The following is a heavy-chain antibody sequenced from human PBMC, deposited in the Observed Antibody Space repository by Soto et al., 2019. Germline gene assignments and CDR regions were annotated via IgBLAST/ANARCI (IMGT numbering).Heavy chain of an antibody. CDR2: IYYSGST. CDR1: GGSISSGGYY. Sequence: SETLSLTCTVSGGSISSGGYYWSWIRQHPGKGLEWIGYIYYSGSTYYNPSLKSRVTISVDTSKNQFSLKLSSVTAADTAVYYCARVSGPGSDYWGQGTLVTVSS. CDR3: ARVSGPGSDY. J-gene: IGHJ4*02. V-gene: IGHV4-31*03. D-gene: IGHD3-10*01.